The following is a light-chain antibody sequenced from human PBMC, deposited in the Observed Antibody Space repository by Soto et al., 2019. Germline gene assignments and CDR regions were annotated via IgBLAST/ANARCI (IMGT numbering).Light chain of an antibody. V-gene: IGKV3-20*01. CDR1: QRVSSSY. J-gene: IGKJ1*01. CDR2: GAS. Sequence: EIVLTQSPGTLSLSPGERATLSCRASQRVSSSYLAWYQQKPGRAPRLLIYGASSRATGIPDRFSGSGSGTDFTLTISRLEPEDFAVYYCQQYGSSPPWTFGQGTKVDIK. CDR3: QQYGSSPPWT.